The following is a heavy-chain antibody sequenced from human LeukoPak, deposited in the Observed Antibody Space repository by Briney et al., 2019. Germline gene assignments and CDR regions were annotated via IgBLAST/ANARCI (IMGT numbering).Heavy chain of an antibody. V-gene: IGHV3-30-3*01. J-gene: IGHJ6*02. CDR2: ISYDGSNK. Sequence: GGSLRLSCAASGFTFSSYAMHWVRQAPGKGLEWVAVISYDGSNKYYADSVKGRFTISRDSSKNTLYLQMNSLRAEDTAVYYCARDIRLYGEYYYYGMDVWGQGTTVTVPS. CDR3: ARDIRLYGEYYYYGMDV. CDR1: GFTFSSYA. D-gene: IGHD3-16*01.